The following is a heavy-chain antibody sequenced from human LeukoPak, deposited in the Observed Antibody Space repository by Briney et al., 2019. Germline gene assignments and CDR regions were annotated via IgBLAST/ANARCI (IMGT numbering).Heavy chain of an antibody. D-gene: IGHD3-10*02. CDR1: GFSFSSYS. CDR3: ARDREGGPTTFGSDY. V-gene: IGHV3-21*01. Sequence: GGSLRVSCAASGFSFSSYSMNWVRQAPGEGLGWVSSISCSSSSIYYADSVKGRFTISRDNAKNSLYLQMNSLRAEDTAVYYCARDREGGPTTFGSDYWGQGTLVTVSS. CDR2: ISCSSSSI. J-gene: IGHJ4*02.